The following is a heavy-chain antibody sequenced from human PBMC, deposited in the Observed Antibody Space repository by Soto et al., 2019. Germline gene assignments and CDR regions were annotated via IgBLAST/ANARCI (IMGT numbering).Heavy chain of an antibody. CDR1: GGTFSIYA. D-gene: IGHD6-13*01. CDR3: ARDGVISSSWSDPYFDY. CDR2: IIPIFGTA. V-gene: IGHV1-69*13. Sequence: SLKVSCKASGGTFSIYAISWVRQAPGQGLEWMGGIIPIFGTANYAQKFQGRVTITADESTSTAYMELSSLRSEDTAVYYCARDGVISSSWSDPYFDYWGQGTLVTVSS. J-gene: IGHJ4*02.